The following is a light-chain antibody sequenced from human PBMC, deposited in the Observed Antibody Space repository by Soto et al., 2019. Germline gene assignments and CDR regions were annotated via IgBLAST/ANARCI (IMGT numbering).Light chain of an antibody. CDR3: QQYYTTPLT. Sequence: DVVMTQSPDSLAVSLGERATINCKSSQSILYNSNNKHYLAWYQQKPGLPPRLLIYWASTRESGVLDRFSGSGSGTDFTLTISSLQAEDVAVYFCQQYYTTPLTFGGGTKVEIK. CDR1: QSILYNSNNKHY. V-gene: IGKV4-1*01. J-gene: IGKJ4*01. CDR2: WAS.